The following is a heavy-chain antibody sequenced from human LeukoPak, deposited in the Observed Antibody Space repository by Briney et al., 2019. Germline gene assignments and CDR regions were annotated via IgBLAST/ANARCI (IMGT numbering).Heavy chain of an antibody. CDR3: ARAYSSGWPYYYYYMDV. CDR1: GVSISSYY. D-gene: IGHD6-19*01. J-gene: IGHJ6*03. CDR2: IYSSGST. V-gene: IGHV4-4*07. Sequence: SETLSLTCSVSGVSISSYYWNWIRQPAGKGLEWIGRIYSSGSTNYNASLKSRVTMSIDTSMNQFSLKLSSVTAADTAVYYCARAYSSGWPYYYYYMDVWGKGTTVTISS.